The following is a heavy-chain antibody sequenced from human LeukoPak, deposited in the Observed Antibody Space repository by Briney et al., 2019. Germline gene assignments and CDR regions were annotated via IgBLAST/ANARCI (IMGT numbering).Heavy chain of an antibody. V-gene: IGHV4-30-2*01. CDR2: IYHSGST. Sequence: PSETLSLTCTVSGGSISSGGYYWSWIRQPPGKGLEWIGYIYHSGSTYYNPSLKSRVTISVDRSKNQFSLKLSSVTAADTAVYYCARGYGSGIPAGFDPWGQGTLVTVSS. J-gene: IGHJ5*02. D-gene: IGHD3-10*01. CDR1: GGSISSGGYY. CDR3: ARGYGSGIPAGFDP.